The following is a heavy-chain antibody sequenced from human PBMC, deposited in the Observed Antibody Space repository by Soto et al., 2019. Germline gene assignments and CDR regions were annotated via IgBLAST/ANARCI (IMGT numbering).Heavy chain of an antibody. CDR1: GFTFSSYG. CDR3: AQNYFGELDYGMDV. D-gene: IGHD3-10*01. CDR2: ISYDGSNK. Sequence: QVQLVESGGGVVQPGRSLRLSCAASGFTFSSYGMHWVRQAPGKGLEWVAVISYDGSNKYYADSVKGRFTISRDNSKNTRDLQMNSLRAEDTAVYYCAQNYFGELDYGMDVWGQGTTVTVSS. J-gene: IGHJ6*02. V-gene: IGHV3-30*03.